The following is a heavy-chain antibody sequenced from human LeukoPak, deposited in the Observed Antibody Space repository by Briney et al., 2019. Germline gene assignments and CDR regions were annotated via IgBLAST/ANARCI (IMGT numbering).Heavy chain of an antibody. CDR3: ARGAFFSTYYFGSGSADY. J-gene: IGHJ4*02. V-gene: IGHV3-48*02. D-gene: IGHD3-10*01. Sequence: GGSLRLSCAASGFTFSSSSMTWVRQAPGKGLEWVSYILGTTNIKYADSVRGRFTISRDNAKNSLYLQMNSMRDEDTAVYYCARGAFFSTYYFGSGSADYWGQGTLVTVSS. CDR2: ILGTTNI. CDR1: GFTFSSSS.